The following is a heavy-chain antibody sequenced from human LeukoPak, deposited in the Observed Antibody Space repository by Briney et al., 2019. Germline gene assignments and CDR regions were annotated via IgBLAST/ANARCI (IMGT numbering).Heavy chain of an antibody. Sequence: GESLKIPCKGSGYSFTSYWIGWVRQMPGKGLEWMGIIYPGDSDTRYSPSFQGQVTISADKSISTAYLQWSSLKASDTAMYYCASCPRSGWYCNAFDIWGQGTMVTVSS. D-gene: IGHD6-13*01. V-gene: IGHV5-51*01. CDR2: IYPGDSDT. J-gene: IGHJ3*02. CDR3: ASCPRSGWYCNAFDI. CDR1: GYSFTSYW.